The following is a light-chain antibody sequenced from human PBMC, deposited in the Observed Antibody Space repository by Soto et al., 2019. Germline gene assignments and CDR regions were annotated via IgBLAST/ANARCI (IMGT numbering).Light chain of an antibody. CDR2: YKS. CDR3: QQYYNWPRT. V-gene: IGKV3-15*01. CDR1: QSISNS. Sequence: EIVVTQSPATLSVSPGERVTLSCRASQSISNSLAWYQQKPGQAPRLLIYYKSTRATGIPARFSGSGSGPEFTLTISSLQSEDFAVYYCQQYYNWPRTFGQGTKV. J-gene: IGKJ1*01.